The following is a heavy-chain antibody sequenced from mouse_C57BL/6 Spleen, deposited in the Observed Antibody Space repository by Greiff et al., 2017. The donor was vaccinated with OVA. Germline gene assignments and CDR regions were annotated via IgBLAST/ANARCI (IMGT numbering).Heavy chain of an antibody. CDR1: GYTFTDYN. CDR3: ARSGSSSLLLAY. J-gene: IGHJ3*01. D-gene: IGHD1-1*01. V-gene: IGHV1-18*01. CDR2: INPNNGGT. Sequence: VQLQQSGPELVKPGASVKIPCKASGYTFTDYNMDWVKQSHGKSLEWIGDINPNNGGTIYNQKFKGKATLTVDKSSSTAYMELRSLTSEDTAVYYCARSGSSSLLLAYWGQGTLVTVSA.